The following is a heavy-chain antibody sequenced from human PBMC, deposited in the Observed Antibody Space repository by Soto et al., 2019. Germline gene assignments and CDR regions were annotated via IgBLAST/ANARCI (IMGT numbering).Heavy chain of an antibody. CDR1: GGFVSSGSYY. CDR3: ARVERGTATTVVDAFDI. V-gene: IGHV4-61*01. Sequence: SETLSLACAVYGGFVSSGSYYWSWIRQPPGKGLEWIGEMSHSGGTHFNPSLKSRVTISVDTSKNQFSLKMSSVTAADTALYYCARVERGTATTVVDAFDIWGPGTMVTVSS. CDR2: MSHSGGT. J-gene: IGHJ3*02. D-gene: IGHD1-1*01.